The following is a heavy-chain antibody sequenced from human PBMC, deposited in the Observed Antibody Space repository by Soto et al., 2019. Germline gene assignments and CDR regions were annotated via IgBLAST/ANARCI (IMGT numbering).Heavy chain of an antibody. CDR2: INIYSGDA. CDR1: GYTFTSYG. V-gene: IGHV1-18*01. CDR3: ARALYYYDNSGLAY. J-gene: IGHJ4*02. Sequence: QVRLEQSGPEVKKTGASVKVSCKASGYTFTSYGISWVRQAPGQGLEWMGWINIYSGDANYAQSFQGRVTMXXXTXSNTVYREMRTLRSDDTAVYYCARALYYYDNSGLAYWGQGTLVTVSS. D-gene: IGHD3-22*01.